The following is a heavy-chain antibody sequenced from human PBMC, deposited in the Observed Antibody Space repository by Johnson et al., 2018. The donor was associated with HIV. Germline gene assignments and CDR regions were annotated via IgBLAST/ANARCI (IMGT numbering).Heavy chain of an antibody. CDR2: ISGSGGST. CDR3: AKGPLQWELLQAFDI. J-gene: IGHJ3*02. CDR1: GFTVSSNY. D-gene: IGHD1-26*01. V-gene: IGHV3-23*04. Sequence: VHLVESGGGLIQPGGSLRLSCAASGFTVSSNYMSWVRQAPGKGLELEWVSGISGSGGSTYYADSVKGRFTISRDNSKNTLYLQMNSLRAEDTAVYYCAKGPLQWELLQAFDIWGQGTMVTVSS.